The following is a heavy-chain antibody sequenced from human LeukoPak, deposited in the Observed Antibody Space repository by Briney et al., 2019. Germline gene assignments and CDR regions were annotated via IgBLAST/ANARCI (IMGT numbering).Heavy chain of an antibody. CDR2: ITGSVGTT. CDR1: GFTFSSYA. Sequence: GQSLRLSCAASGFTFSSYAMSWVRQAPGKGLEWVSCITGSVGTTHHADSVKGRLTLSRDNSKNTLFLQMNSLRVEETALYYCARAYGSSGYYQLPIDYWGQGTLVTVSS. D-gene: IGHD3-22*01. V-gene: IGHV3-23*01. J-gene: IGHJ4*02. CDR3: ARAYGSSGYYQLPIDY.